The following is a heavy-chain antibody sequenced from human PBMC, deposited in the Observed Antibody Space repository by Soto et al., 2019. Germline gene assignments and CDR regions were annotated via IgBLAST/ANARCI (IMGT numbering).Heavy chain of an antibody. Sequence: QVQLQESGPGLVKPSQTLSLTCTVSGGSISSGGYYWSWIRQHPGKGLEWIGYIYYSGSTYYNPSLKSRVTISVDTSKNQFSLKLSSVTAADTAVYYCARSWVRGVTIPWRSGFDYWGQGTLVTVSS. V-gene: IGHV4-31*03. CDR2: IYYSGST. CDR1: GGSISSGGYY. J-gene: IGHJ4*02. D-gene: IGHD3-10*01. CDR3: ARSWVRGVTIPWRSGFDY.